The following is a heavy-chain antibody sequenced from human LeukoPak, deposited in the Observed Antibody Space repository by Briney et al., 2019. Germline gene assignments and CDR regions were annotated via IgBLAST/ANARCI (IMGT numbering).Heavy chain of an antibody. CDR3: ARDSSYCSGGSCYSGSAFDI. Sequence: GGSLRLSCAASGFTFSSYGMHWVRQAPGKGLEWVAVISYDGSNKYYADSMKGRFTISRDNSKNTLYLQMNSLRAEDTAVYYCARDSSYCSGGSCYSGSAFDIWGQGTMVTVSS. CDR1: GFTFSSYG. J-gene: IGHJ3*02. V-gene: IGHV3-30*03. CDR2: ISYDGSNK. D-gene: IGHD2-15*01.